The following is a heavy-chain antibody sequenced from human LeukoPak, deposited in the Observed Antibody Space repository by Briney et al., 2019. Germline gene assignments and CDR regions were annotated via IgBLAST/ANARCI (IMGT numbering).Heavy chain of an antibody. Sequence: ASVKVSCKASGYTFTGYYMHWVRQAPGQGLEWMGWINPNSGGTNYAQKFQGRVTMTRDTSISTAYMELSRLRSDDTAVYYCARIVIVGATNWFDPRGQGTLVTVSS. J-gene: IGHJ5*02. CDR1: GYTFTGYY. D-gene: IGHD1-26*01. CDR3: ARIVIVGATNWFDP. V-gene: IGHV1-2*02. CDR2: INPNSGGT.